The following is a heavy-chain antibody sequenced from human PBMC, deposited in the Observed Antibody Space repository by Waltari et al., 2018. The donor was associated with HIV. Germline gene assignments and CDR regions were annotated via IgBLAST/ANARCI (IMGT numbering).Heavy chain of an antibody. J-gene: IGHJ4*02. V-gene: IGHV4-34*01. CDR3: ARAPGIVVVTAFDY. CDR1: GGSFSGYY. CDR2: INHSGST. D-gene: IGHD2-21*02. Sequence: QVQLQQWGAGLLKPSETLSLTCAVYGGSFSGYYWSWIRQPPGKGLEWIGEINHSGSTNYNPSLKSRVTISVDTSKNQFSLKLSSVTAADTAVYYCARAPGIVVVTAFDYWGQGTLVTVSS.